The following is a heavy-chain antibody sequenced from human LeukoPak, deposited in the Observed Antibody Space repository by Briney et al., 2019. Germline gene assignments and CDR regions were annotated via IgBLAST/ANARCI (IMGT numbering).Heavy chain of an antibody. CDR1: GGSISSGDYY. CDR3: ARDITMVREPYYYYYGMDV. D-gene: IGHD3-10*01. J-gene: IGHJ6*02. V-gene: IGHV4-30-4*01. Sequence: PSETLSLTCTVSGGSISSGDYYWSWVRQPPGKGLEWIGYIYYSGSTYYNPSLKSRVTISVDTSKNQFSLKLSSVTAADTAVYYCARDITMVREPYYYYYGMDVWGQGTTVTVSS. CDR2: IYYSGST.